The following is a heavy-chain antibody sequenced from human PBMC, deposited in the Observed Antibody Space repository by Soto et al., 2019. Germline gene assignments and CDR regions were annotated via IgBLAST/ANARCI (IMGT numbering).Heavy chain of an antibody. J-gene: IGHJ4*02. CDR2: IYPGDSDA. D-gene: IGHD3-16*01. CDR1: GYSFSTHW. V-gene: IGHV5-51*01. Sequence: PGEPLKISCKGSGYSFSTHWVGWVRQMPGKGLEWMGIIYPGDSDARYSPSFKGQVTISVDESTTTAFLQWSSLKASDTAMYFCARSQFDYVWGTSGYFDSWGQRTLVTVS. CDR3: ARSQFDYVWGTSGYFDS.